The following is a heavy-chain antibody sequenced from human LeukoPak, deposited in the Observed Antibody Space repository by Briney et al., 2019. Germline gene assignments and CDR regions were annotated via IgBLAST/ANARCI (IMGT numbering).Heavy chain of an antibody. CDR2: IRSKTYDGTT. V-gene: IGHV3-49*03. CDR1: GFTFGDYA. CDR3: TGSRGYSYGYSDY. Sequence: GGSLRLSCTASGFTFGDYAMSWFRQAPGKGLEWVGFIRSKTYDGTTDYAASVKGRFTISRDDSKSIAYLQMNSLKTEDTAVYYCTGSRGYSYGYSDYWGQGTLVTASS. J-gene: IGHJ4*02. D-gene: IGHD5-18*01.